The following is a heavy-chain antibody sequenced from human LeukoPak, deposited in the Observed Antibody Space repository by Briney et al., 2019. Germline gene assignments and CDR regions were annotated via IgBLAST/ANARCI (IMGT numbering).Heavy chain of an antibody. V-gene: IGHV4-39*01. CDR2: IYYSGST. Sequence: KPSETLSLTCSVSGVSISSSSYYWGWIRQPPGKGLEWIGIIYYSGSTYYNPSLKSRVTISVDTSKNQFSLKLSSVTAADTAVYYCARLGLSDSLYNWFDPWGQGTLVTVSS. J-gene: IGHJ5*02. CDR3: ARLGLSDSLYNWFDP. D-gene: IGHD2-21*02. CDR1: GVSISSSSYY.